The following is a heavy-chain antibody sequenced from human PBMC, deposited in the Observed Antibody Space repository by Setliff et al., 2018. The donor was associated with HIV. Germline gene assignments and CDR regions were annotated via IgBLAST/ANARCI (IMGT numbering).Heavy chain of an antibody. CDR1: GFPFSTFS. CDR3: ARVKRGTPPSY. V-gene: IGHV3-48*04. Sequence: LRLSCAVSGFPFSTFSMIWVRQAPGKGLEWLSYIHSSGTVMNYADSIKGRFSVSRDNIENSLYLQMNSLRAEDTGVYYCARVKRGTPPSYWGQGTLVTVSS. CDR2: IHSSGTVM. J-gene: IGHJ4*02.